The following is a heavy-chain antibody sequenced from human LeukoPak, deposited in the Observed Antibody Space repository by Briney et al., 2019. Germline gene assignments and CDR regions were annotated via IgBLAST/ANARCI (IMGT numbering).Heavy chain of an antibody. CDR3: ARYSSDHDGRHFEF. J-gene: IGHJ4*02. V-gene: IGHV4-59*01. CDR1: GGSIGGYL. CDR2: IFYNGNT. Sequence: PSETLSLTCTVSGGSIGGYLWSWLRQPPGKGLEWVGWIFYNGNTNYNSSLKSRLTMSVDASKNQFYLKLNSVTAADTAVYYCARYSSDHDGRHFEFWGQGILVTVSS. D-gene: IGHD2-21*01.